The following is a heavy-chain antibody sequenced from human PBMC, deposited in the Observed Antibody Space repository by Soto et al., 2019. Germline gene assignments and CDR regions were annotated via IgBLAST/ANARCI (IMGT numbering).Heavy chain of an antibody. D-gene: IGHD4-17*01. J-gene: IGHJ4*02. Sequence: QVQLQQWGAGLLKPSETLSLTCAVYGGSFSGYYWSWIRQPPGKGLEWIGEINRSGNTNYNPSLKSRVTISVDTSKNQFSLKLRSVTAADTAVYFCASGQRMTIINHFDSWGRGTLLTVSS. CDR2: INRSGNT. CDR1: GGSFSGYY. V-gene: IGHV4-34*01. CDR3: ASGQRMTIINHFDS.